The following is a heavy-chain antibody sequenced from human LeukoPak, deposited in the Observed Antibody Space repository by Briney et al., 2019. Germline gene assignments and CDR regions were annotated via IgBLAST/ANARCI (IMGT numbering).Heavy chain of an antibody. D-gene: IGHD2-2*03. J-gene: IGHJ4*02. CDR2: ISGSGGST. CDR1: GFTFSSYA. Sequence: GGSLRLSCAASGFTFSSYAMSWVRQAPGKGLEWVSAISGSGGSTYYADSVRGRFTISRDNAENTLYLQMNSLRVEDTAVYYCSMDLSGAHDYWGQGSVVTVSS. CDR3: SMDLSGAHDY. V-gene: IGHV3-23*01.